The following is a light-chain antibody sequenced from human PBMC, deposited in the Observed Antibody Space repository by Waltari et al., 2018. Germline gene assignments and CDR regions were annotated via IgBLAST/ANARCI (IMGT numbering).Light chain of an antibody. Sequence: IMLTQSPGTLSLSPGERATLSCRASQSISRYLAWDQQKPGQAPRLLIYGASTRATGIPDRFSGSGSGTDFSLTISGLEPEDSAVYYCQHHFRLPATFGQGTKVEIK. CDR2: GAS. J-gene: IGKJ1*01. CDR1: QSISRY. CDR3: QHHFRLPAT. V-gene: IGKV3-20*01.